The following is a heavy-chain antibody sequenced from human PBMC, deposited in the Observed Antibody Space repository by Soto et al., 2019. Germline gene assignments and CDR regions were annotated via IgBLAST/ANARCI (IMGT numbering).Heavy chain of an antibody. CDR2: INAGNGNT. J-gene: IGHJ6*04. V-gene: IGHV1-3*01. D-gene: IGHD1-1*01. CDR1: GYTFTSYA. CDR3: ARNTTSLVSLDV. Sequence: ASVKVSCKASGYTFTSYAMHWVRQAPGQRLEWMGWINAGNGNTKYSQKFQGRVTITRDTSASTAYMELSSLRSEDTAVYYCARNTTSLVSLDVWGKATTVTVSS.